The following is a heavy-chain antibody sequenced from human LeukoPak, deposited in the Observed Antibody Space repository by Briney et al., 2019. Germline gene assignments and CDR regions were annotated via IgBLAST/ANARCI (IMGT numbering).Heavy chain of an antibody. J-gene: IGHJ2*01. CDR3: AKRGPTAGYWYFDL. D-gene: IGHD4-17*01. Sequence: PSETLSLTCTVSGGSISSSTYYWGWIRQPPGKGLEWVGTIHYSGSTYYNPSLKSRVTVSVDTSKNQFSLKLSSVTAADTAVYYCAKRGPTAGYWYFDLWGRGTLVTVSS. V-gene: IGHV4-39*01. CDR1: GGSISSSTYY. CDR2: IHYSGST.